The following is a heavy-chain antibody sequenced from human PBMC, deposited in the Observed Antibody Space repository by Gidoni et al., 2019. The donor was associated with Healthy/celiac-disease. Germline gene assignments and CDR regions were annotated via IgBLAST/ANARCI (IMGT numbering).Heavy chain of an antibody. J-gene: IGHJ4*02. CDR2: IYYSGST. V-gene: IGHV4-39*01. Sequence: QLQLQESGPGLVKPSETLSLTCTVSGGSISSSSYYWGWIRQPPGKGLEWIGSIYYSGSTYYNPSLKSRVTISVDTSKNQFSLKLSSVTAADTAVYYCARHGVGSEQQLVDYWGQGTLVTVSS. CDR3: ARHGVGSEQQLVDY. D-gene: IGHD6-13*01. CDR1: GGSISSSSYY.